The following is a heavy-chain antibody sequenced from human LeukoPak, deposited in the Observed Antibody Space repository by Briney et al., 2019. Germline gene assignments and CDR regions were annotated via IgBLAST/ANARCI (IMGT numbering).Heavy chain of an antibody. J-gene: IGHJ6*02. D-gene: IGHD6-13*01. CDR2: ISGSGGST. V-gene: IGHV3-23*01. CDR3: ARERPPSAGPYYYYYYGMDV. CDR1: GFTFSDYY. Sequence: PGGSLRLSCAASGFTFSDYYMSWIRQAPGKGLEWVSAISGSGGSTYYADSVKGRFTISRDNSKNTLYLQMNSLRAEDTAVYYCARERPPSAGPYYYYYYGMDVWGQGTTVTVFS.